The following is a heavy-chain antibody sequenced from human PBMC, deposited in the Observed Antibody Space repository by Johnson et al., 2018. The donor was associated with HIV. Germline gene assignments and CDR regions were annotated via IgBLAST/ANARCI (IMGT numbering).Heavy chain of an antibody. D-gene: IGHD6-13*01. CDR1: GFTFSSYA. Sequence: QVQLVESGGGVVQPGRSLRLSCAASGFTFSSYAMHWVRQAPGKGLEWVAIIYYDGTNKYYADSVKGRFTISRDNSKNTLSLQMISLRAEDTAMYYCAKVPSPYSSSPDAFDIWGQGTMVTVSS. CDR2: IYYDGTNK. CDR3: AKVPSPYSSSPDAFDI. V-gene: IGHV3-33*06. J-gene: IGHJ3*02.